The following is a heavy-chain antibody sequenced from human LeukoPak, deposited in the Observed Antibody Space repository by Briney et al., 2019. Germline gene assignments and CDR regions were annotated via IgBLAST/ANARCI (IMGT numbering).Heavy chain of an antibody. CDR3: AKDRRGCSSTNCYYQFDY. D-gene: IGHD2-2*01. CDR1: GFTFSSYA. Sequence: GGSLRLSCAASGFTFSSYAMSWLRQAPGKGLEWVSAISDSGGSTYYADSVKGRFTISSDNSKNTVYLQMNSLRAEDTAVYYCAKDRRGCSSTNCYYQFDYWGQGTQVTVSS. J-gene: IGHJ4*02. CDR2: ISDSGGST. V-gene: IGHV3-23*01.